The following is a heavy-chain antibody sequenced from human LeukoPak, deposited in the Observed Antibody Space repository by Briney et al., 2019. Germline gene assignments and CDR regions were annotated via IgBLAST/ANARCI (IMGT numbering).Heavy chain of an antibody. V-gene: IGHV3-23*01. CDR2: ISNSGGNT. J-gene: IGHJ4*02. D-gene: IGHD6-19*01. CDR1: RLTFSSYG. CDR3: ARDSSGWYYFDY. Sequence: GGSLRLSCAVSRLTFSSYGMSWVRQAPGKGLEWVSGISNSGGNTYYADSVKGRFTISRDNSKNTLYLQMNSLRAEDTAVYYCARDSSGWYYFDYWGQGILVTVSS.